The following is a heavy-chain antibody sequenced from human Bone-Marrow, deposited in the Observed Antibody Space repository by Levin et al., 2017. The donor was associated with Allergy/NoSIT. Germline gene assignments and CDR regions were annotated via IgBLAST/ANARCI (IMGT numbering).Heavy chain of an antibody. Sequence: GGSLRLSCAASGFNFASYGMNWVRQAPGKGLEWVSSISGTGRHLYLADSLKGRFTISRDNAKNSLSLQMNNLGVEDTAVFYCAKDEGPFSSSVAFECWGQGALVTVSS. CDR1: GFNFASYG. CDR3: AKDEGPFSSSVAFEC. V-gene: IGHV3-21*01. CDR2: ISGTGRHL. J-gene: IGHJ4*02. D-gene: IGHD6-25*01.